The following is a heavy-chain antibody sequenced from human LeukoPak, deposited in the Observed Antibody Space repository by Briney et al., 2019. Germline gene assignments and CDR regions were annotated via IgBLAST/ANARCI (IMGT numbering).Heavy chain of an antibody. V-gene: IGHV3-30*04. J-gene: IGHJ4*02. D-gene: IGHD4/OR15-4a*01. CDR1: GFGLGSYN. Sequence: GGSLRLSCVASGFGLGSYNMYWVRQAPGKGLEWVTLISFNGNDKKYADSVKGRFTVSRDNSRNTVFLQMNSLRPEDTAIYYCARVYGAEIDYWGQGTLVTVSS. CDR3: ARVYGAEIDY. CDR2: ISFNGNDK.